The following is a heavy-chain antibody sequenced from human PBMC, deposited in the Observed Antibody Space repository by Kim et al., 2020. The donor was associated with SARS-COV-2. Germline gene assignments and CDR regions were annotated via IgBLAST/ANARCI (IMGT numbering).Heavy chain of an antibody. CDR1: GGTFSSYA. V-gene: IGHV1-69*04. J-gene: IGHJ3*02. CDR2: IIPILGIA. CDR3: ASLHPVPPGAFDI. Sequence: SVKVSCKASGGTFSSYAISWVRQAPGQGLEWMGRIIPILGIANYAQKFQGRVTITADKSTSTAYMELSSLRSEDTAVYYCASLHPVPPGAFDIWGQGTMVTVSS. D-gene: IGHD4-17*01.